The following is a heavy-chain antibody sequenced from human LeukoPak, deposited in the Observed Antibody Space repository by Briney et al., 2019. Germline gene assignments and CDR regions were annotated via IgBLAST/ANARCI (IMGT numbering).Heavy chain of an antibody. CDR3: ARDKGSSWYLDAFDI. Sequence: GGSLRLSCAASGFTVSSNYMSWVRQAPGKGLEWVSVIYSGGSTYYADSVKGRFTISRDNSKNTLYLQMNSLRAEDTAVYYCARDKGSSWYLDAFDIWGQGTMVTVSS. CDR2: IYSGGST. CDR1: GFTVSSNY. V-gene: IGHV3-66*01. J-gene: IGHJ3*02. D-gene: IGHD6-13*01.